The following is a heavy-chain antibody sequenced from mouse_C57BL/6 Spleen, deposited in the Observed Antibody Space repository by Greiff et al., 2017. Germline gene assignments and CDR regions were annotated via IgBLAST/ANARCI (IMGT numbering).Heavy chain of an antibody. D-gene: IGHD1-1*01. Sequence: EVQLQQSGPELVKPGASVKISCKASGYTFTDYYMNWVKQSHGKSLEWIGDINPNNGGTSYNQKFKGKATLTVDKSSSTAYMELRSLTSEDSAVYYCARGHYGSSEGDYWGQGTTLTVSS. CDR2: INPNNGGT. CDR3: ARGHYGSSEGDY. J-gene: IGHJ2*01. CDR1: GYTFTDYY. V-gene: IGHV1-26*01.